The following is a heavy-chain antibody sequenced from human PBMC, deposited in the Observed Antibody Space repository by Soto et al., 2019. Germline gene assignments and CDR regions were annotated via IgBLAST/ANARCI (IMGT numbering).Heavy chain of an antibody. J-gene: IGHJ6*02. CDR1: GFTFSSYW. CDR3: ARDTVTTDYYYYYGMDV. Sequence: GESLKISCAASGFTFSSYWMSWVRQAPGKGLEWVANIKQDGSEKYYVDSVKGRFTISRDNAKNSLYLQMNSLRAEDTAVYYCARDTVTTDYYYYYGMDVWGQGTTVTVSS. V-gene: IGHV3-7*01. D-gene: IGHD4-17*01. CDR2: IKQDGSEK.